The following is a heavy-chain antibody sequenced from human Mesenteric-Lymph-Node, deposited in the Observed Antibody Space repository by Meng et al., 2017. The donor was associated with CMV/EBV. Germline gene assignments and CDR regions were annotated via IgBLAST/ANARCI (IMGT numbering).Heavy chain of an antibody. CDR3: ARDTSAILYYYYYYGMDV. CDR1: GFTVSTNY. J-gene: IGHJ6*02. D-gene: IGHD6-13*01. Sequence: GESLKISCAASGFTVSTNYMSWVRQAPGKGLEWVSVIYTDGSTYYADSVKGRFTISRDNSKNTLYLQMNSLRAEDTAVYYCARDTSAILYYYYYYGMDVWGQGTTVTVSS. CDR2: IYTDGST. V-gene: IGHV3-66*02.